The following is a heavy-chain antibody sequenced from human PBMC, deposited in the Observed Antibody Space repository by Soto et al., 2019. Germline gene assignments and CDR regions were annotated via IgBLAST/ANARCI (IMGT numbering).Heavy chain of an antibody. CDR1: GFSFSIYA. Sequence: LRLSCAVSGFSFSIYAMNWVRQAPGKGLEWVSGISGGGGSTYYADSVKGRFTISRDNSKNTLYLQMNSLRVEDTAVYYCAKDPTSYDSSAQFDSWGQGTQVTVSS. D-gene: IGHD3-22*01. CDR3: AKDPTSYDSSAQFDS. V-gene: IGHV3-23*01. CDR2: ISGGGGST. J-gene: IGHJ4*02.